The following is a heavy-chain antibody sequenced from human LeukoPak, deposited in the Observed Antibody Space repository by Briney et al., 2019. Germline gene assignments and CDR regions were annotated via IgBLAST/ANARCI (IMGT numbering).Heavy chain of an antibody. Sequence: GGSLRLSCAASEFTFSSTWMSWVRQAPGNGLEWVGRITGNTDGGTTDYAAPVKGRFTISRDDSKNTLYLQMNSLKTEDTAVYYCTSAPGDSLGYGNDYWGQGTLVTVSS. CDR1: EFTFSSTW. D-gene: IGHD3-22*01. CDR2: ITGNTDGGTT. CDR3: TSAPGDSLGYGNDY. J-gene: IGHJ4*02. V-gene: IGHV3-15*01.